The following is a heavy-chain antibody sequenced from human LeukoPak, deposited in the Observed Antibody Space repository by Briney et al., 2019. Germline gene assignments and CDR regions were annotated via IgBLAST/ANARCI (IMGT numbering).Heavy chain of an antibody. D-gene: IGHD6-6*01. J-gene: IGHJ4*02. CDR1: GFTFSSYG. CDR2: IWYDGSNK. Sequence: PGGSLRLSCAASGFTFSSYGMHWVRQAPGEGLEWVAVIWYDGSNKYYADSVKGRFTISRDNSKNTLYLQMNSLRAEDTAVYYCARDGESSSSFGDYWGQGTLVTVSS. V-gene: IGHV3-33*01. CDR3: ARDGESSSSFGDY.